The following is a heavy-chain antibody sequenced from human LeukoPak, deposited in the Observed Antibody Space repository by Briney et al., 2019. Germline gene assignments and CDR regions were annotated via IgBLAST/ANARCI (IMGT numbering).Heavy chain of an antibody. V-gene: IGHV4-59*08. CDR2: IYYSGST. Sequence: PSETLSLTCTVSGGSISSYYWSWIRQPPGKGLEWIGYIYYSGSTNYNPSLKSRVTISVDTSKNQFSLKLNSVTAADTAVYYCATMVRGVIYFQHWGQGTLVTVSS. CDR1: GGSISSYY. D-gene: IGHD3-10*01. J-gene: IGHJ1*01. CDR3: ATMVRGVIYFQH.